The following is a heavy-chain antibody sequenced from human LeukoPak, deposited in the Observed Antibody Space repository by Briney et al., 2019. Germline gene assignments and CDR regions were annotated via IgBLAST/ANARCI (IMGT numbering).Heavy chain of an antibody. V-gene: IGHV3-11*01. CDR1: GFNFSDSY. Sequence: GGSLRLSCAASGFNFSDSYMSWIRQTPERGLEWISYISNSGSSIYYADSVKGRFTMSRGNANNSVYLQMDSLRGDDTAVYYCARRKRAFDFWGQGTLVTVSS. J-gene: IGHJ4*02. CDR3: ARRKRAFDF. CDR2: ISNSGSSI.